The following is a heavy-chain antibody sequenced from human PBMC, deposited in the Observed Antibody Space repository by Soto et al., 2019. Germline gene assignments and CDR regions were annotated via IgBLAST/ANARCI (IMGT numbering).Heavy chain of an antibody. CDR2: IDSDGSTT. Sequence: EVQLVESGGGLVQPGGSLRLSCAASGFTFSVYWMHWVRQAPGMGLVWVSRIDSDGSTTSYADSVKGRFTISRDNAKSTLYLQMNSLRAEDTAVYYCARPGYSNYGPGVDVWGQGTTVTVSS. V-gene: IGHV3-74*01. CDR3: ARPGYSNYGPGVDV. D-gene: IGHD4-4*01. J-gene: IGHJ6*02. CDR1: GFTFSVYW.